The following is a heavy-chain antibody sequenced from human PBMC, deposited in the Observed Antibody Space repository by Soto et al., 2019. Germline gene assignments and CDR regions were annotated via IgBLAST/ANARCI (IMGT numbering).Heavy chain of an antibody. CDR3: AREGEMPYYYYGLDV. J-gene: IGHJ6*02. D-gene: IGHD3-16*01. Sequence: QVQLVQSGAEVRKPGASVKVSCKASGYTFTTYGITWVRQAPGQGLEWMGWIGGYDGHTKYAQKFQGRIIMTTDTSTRTVYMDLRSLRSDDTAVYYCAREGEMPYYYYGLDVCCQGTTVTVSS. CDR1: GYTFTTYG. V-gene: IGHV1-18*01. CDR2: IGGYDGHT.